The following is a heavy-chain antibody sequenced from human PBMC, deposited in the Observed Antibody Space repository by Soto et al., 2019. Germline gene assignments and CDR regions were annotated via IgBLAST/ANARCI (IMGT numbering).Heavy chain of an antibody. Sequence: ASVKVSCKASGYTFTSFGVSWLRQAPGQGPEWLGWISGYNGKTKSAQKVQGRVTLTTDTSTTTAHMELRSLRSDDTAVYYCARDKMIDDFGLGTFDYWGQGTAVTVYS. J-gene: IGHJ4*02. D-gene: IGHD3-10*01. V-gene: IGHV1-18*04. CDR3: ARDKMIDDFGLGTFDY. CDR1: GYTFTSFG. CDR2: ISGYNGKT.